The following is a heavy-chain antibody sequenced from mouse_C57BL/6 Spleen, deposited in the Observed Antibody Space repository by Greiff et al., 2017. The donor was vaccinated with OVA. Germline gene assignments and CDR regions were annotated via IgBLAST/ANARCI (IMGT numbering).Heavy chain of an antibody. CDR2: INPNNGGT. CDR3: ADRAWFAY. Sequence: VHVKQSGPELVKPGASVKMSCKASGYTFTDYNMHWVKQSHGKSLEWIGYINPNNGGTSYNQKFKGKATLTVNKSSSTAYMELRSLTSEDSAVYYCADRAWFAYWGQGTLVTVSA. V-gene: IGHV1-22*01. J-gene: IGHJ3*01. CDR1: GYTFTDYN. D-gene: IGHD3-1*01.